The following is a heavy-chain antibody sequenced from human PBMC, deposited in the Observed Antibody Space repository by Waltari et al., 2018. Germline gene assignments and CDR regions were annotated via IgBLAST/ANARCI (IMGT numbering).Heavy chain of an antibody. V-gene: IGHV5-51*01. CDR3: ARSLNRNYYHSNSDY. CDR1: GYSFSTYW. Sequence: EVQLVQSGAEVKKPGESLKISCQGSGYSFSTYWIGWVRQMHGKGLEWMGVIYPGDSDTRYGPSFQGQVTISVDNSISTAYLQWSSLKASDTAMYYCARSLNRNYYHSNSDYWGQGTPVTVSS. J-gene: IGHJ4*02. CDR2: IYPGDSDT. D-gene: IGHD3-22*01.